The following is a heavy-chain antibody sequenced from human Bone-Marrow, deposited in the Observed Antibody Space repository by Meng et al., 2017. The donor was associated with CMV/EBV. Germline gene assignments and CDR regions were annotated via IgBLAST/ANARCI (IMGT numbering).Heavy chain of an antibody. D-gene: IGHD4-11*01. CDR1: GYTFTSYG. J-gene: IGHJ6*02. CDR2: ISAYNGNT. CDR3: ARSGHLARDSLYYHYVMDV. V-gene: IGHV1-18*01. Sequence: VSVKVSCKASGYTFTSYGISWVRQAPGQGLEWMGWISAYNGNTNYAQKLQGRVTMTTDTSTSTAYMELRSLRSDDTAVYYCARSGHLARDSLYYHYVMDVWGQGTTVTVSS.